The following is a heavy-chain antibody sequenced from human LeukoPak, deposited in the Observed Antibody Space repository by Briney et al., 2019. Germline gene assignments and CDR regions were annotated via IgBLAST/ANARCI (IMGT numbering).Heavy chain of an antibody. CDR2: IYYSGNT. D-gene: IGHD5-12*01. CDR1: GGSISSYH. Sequence: PSETLSLTCTVSGGSISSYHWSWIRQSPGKGLEWIGKIYYSGNTNYNPSLKSRVTVSVDTSKNQFSLKLSSVTAADTAVYYCARGASLLATSAEYFQHWGQGTLVTVSS. CDR3: ARGASLLATSAEYFQH. V-gene: IGHV4-59*01. J-gene: IGHJ1*01.